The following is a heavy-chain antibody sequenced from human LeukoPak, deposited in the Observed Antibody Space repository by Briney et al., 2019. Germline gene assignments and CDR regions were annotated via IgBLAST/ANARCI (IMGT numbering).Heavy chain of an antibody. J-gene: IGHJ4*02. D-gene: IGHD2-8*01. V-gene: IGHV3-23*01. CDR2: VSRGGATK. Sequence: GGALRLSCTGSGFNFNMFAMNWVRQAPGQGLEWVSGVSRGGATKNYAASVKGRFTISRDKSKNMVFLQMNSLRPEDTAVYYCAKEQRIRHCSEGVCMEGYYFDYWGQGTLVTVSS. CDR3: AKEQRIRHCSEGVCMEGYYFDY. CDR1: GFNFNMFA.